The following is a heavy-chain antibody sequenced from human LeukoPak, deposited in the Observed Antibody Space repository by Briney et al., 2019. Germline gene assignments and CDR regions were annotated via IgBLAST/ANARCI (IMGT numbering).Heavy chain of an antibody. CDR1: GFTFSSYS. V-gene: IGHV3-21*01. CDR3: ARDLWAGITGTFDAFDI. J-gene: IGHJ3*02. D-gene: IGHD1-20*01. CDR2: ISSSSSYI. Sequence: PGGSLRLSCAASGFTFSSYSMNWVRQAPGKGLEWVSSISSSSSYIYYADSVKGRFTISRGNAKNSLYLQMNSLRAEDTAVYYCARDLWAGITGTFDAFDILGQRKKGNGSS.